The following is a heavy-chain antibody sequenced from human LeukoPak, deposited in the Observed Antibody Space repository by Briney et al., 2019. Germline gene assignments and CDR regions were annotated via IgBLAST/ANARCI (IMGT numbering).Heavy chain of an antibody. CDR1: GYTFTSYG. V-gene: IGHV1-18*01. Sequence: ASVKVSCKASGYTFTSYGISWVRQAPGQGLEWMGWISAYNGNTNYAQKLQGRVTMTTDTSTSTAYMELRSLRSDDTAVYYCARDMSPSLRSGARPVPYNDYWGQGTLVTVSS. J-gene: IGHJ4*02. CDR3: ARDMSPSLRSGARPVPYNDY. CDR2: ISAYNGNT. D-gene: IGHD1-1*01.